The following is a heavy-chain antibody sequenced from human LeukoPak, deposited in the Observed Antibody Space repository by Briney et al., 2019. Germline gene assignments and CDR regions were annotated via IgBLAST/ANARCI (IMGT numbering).Heavy chain of an antibody. CDR3: ARSMVRIFDY. CDR1: GGSFSGYY. CDR2: INHSGST. Sequence: PSETLSLTCTVSGGSFSGYYWSWIRQPPGKGLEWIGEINHSGSTNYNPSLKSRVTISVDTSKNQSSLKLSSVTAADTAVYYCARSMVRIFDYWGQGTLVTVSS. D-gene: IGHD3-10*01. V-gene: IGHV4-34*01. J-gene: IGHJ4*02.